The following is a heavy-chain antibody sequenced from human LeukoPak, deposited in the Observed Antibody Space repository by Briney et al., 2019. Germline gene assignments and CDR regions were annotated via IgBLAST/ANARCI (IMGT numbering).Heavy chain of an antibody. CDR3: ARSLVGITIFGVVTDPYLDY. Sequence: PGGSLRLSCAASGFTFSSYAMSWVRQAPGKGLEWVSAISGSGGSTYYADSVKGRFTISRDNSKNTLYLQMNSLRAEDTAVYYCARSLVGITIFGVVTDPYLDYWGQGTLVTVSS. CDR1: GFTFSSYA. V-gene: IGHV3-23*01. D-gene: IGHD3-3*01. CDR2: ISGSGGST. J-gene: IGHJ4*02.